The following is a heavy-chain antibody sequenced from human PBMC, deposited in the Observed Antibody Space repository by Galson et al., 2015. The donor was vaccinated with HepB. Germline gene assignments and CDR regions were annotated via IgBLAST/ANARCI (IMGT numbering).Heavy chain of an antibody. Sequence: PALVKPTQTLTLTCTFSGFSLSTSGMCVSWIRQPPGKALEWLARIDWDDDKYYSTSLKTRLTISKDTSKNQVVLTMTNMDPVDTATYYCARGGYYYDSSARRDAFDIWGQGTMVTVSS. CDR1: GFSLSTSGMC. J-gene: IGHJ3*02. V-gene: IGHV2-70*11. CDR3: ARGGYYYDSSARRDAFDI. D-gene: IGHD3-22*01. CDR2: IDWDDDK.